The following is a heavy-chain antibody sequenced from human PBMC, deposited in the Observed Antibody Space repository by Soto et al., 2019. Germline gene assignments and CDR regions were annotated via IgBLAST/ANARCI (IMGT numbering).Heavy chain of an antibody. CDR3: ARWIRYFDWLLSNDY. V-gene: IGHV3-30-3*01. CDR2: ISYDGSNK. Sequence: QVQLVESGGGVVQPGRSLRLSCAASGFTFSSYAMHWVRQAPGKGLEWVAVISYDGSNKYYADSVKGRFTISRDNSKNTLYLQMNSLIAEDTAVYYCARWIRYFDWLLSNDYWGQGTLVTVSS. D-gene: IGHD3-9*01. CDR1: GFTFSSYA. J-gene: IGHJ4*02.